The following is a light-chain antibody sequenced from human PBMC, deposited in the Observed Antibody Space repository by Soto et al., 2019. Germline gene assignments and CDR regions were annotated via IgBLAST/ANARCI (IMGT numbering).Light chain of an antibody. V-gene: IGLV1-40*01. CDR2: GNS. J-gene: IGLJ3*02. CDR3: QSYDSSLSGLWV. CDR1: SSNIGAGYG. Sequence: QSVLTQPPSVSGAPGQRVTIPCTGSSSNIGAGYGVHWYQQLPGTAPKLLLYGNSNRPSGVPDRFSGSKSGTSASLAITGLQAEDEADYYCQSYDSSLSGLWVVGGGTKVTVL.